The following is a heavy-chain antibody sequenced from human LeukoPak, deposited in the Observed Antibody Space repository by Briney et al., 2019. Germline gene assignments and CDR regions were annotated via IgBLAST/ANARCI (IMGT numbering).Heavy chain of an antibody. J-gene: IGHJ5*02. Sequence: GGSLRLSCAASGFTFSRHAMGWVRQTPGKGLEWVSVINNSGESTCDADSVKGRFTISRDNSKNTLYLQMNSLKTEDTAVYYCASLYGSGKRWVDPWGQGTLVTVSS. D-gene: IGHD3-10*01. CDR2: INNSGEST. CDR1: GFTFSRHA. V-gene: IGHV3-23*01. CDR3: ASLYGSGKRWVDP.